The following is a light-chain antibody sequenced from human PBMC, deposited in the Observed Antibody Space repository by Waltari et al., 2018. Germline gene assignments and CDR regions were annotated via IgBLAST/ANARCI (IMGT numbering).Light chain of an antibody. CDR1: SGHSTYA. J-gene: IGLJ3*02. CDR2: VIREGSN. CDR3: QTWGTDIRV. Sequence: QLVLTQSSSASASLGASVKLTCTLSSGHSTYATAWHQQRPGQSPRYSTKVIREGSNNKEACIPDRFSCSSSGSERYLTISSRQSDDEADYHCQTWGTDIRVFGGGTKVTVL. V-gene: IGLV4-69*01.